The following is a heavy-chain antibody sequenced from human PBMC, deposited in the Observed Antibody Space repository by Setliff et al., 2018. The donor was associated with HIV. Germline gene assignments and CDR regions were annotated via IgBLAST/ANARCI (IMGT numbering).Heavy chain of an antibody. D-gene: IGHD6-19*01. CDR3: VRDGSEAGQSFSYMDV. Sequence: ASVKVSCKASGYTFTSNYDVNWVRLAAGQGLGWLGWINPNSGNTGYAQKFQGRVTVTRDTSINTAYMELSSLRSDDTAIYFCVRDGSEAGQSFSYMDVWGKGTKVTVSS. CDR2: INPNSGNT. J-gene: IGHJ6*03. V-gene: IGHV1-8*01. CDR1: GYTFTSNYD.